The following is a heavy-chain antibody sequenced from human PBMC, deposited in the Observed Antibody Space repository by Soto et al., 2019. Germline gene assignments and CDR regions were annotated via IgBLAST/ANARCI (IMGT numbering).Heavy chain of an antibody. Sequence: QITLKESGPTLVKPTQTLTLTYTFSGFSLSTSGVGVGWIRQPPGKALEWLALIYWNDDKRYSPSLKSRLTITKDTSKNQVVLTMTNMDPVDTATYYCAHSRIAAAGMDYWGQGTLVTVSS. V-gene: IGHV2-5*01. CDR3: AHSRIAAAGMDY. CDR1: GFSLSTSGVG. J-gene: IGHJ4*02. CDR2: IYWNDDK. D-gene: IGHD6-13*01.